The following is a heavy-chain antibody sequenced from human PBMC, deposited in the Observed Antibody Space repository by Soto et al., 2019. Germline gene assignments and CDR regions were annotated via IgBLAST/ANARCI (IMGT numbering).Heavy chain of an antibody. Sequence: GGSLRLSCAASGFTFSSYSMHWVRQPPGMGLVWISRINSDGSSTTYADSVKGRFTISRDNAKNTLYLQMNSLRDEDTAVYHCARSGGGPPNYYYYGMDVWGQGTTVTVSS. CDR3: ARSGGGPPNYYYYGMDV. CDR1: GFTFSSYS. D-gene: IGHD3-16*01. V-gene: IGHV3-74*01. CDR2: INSDGSST. J-gene: IGHJ6*02.